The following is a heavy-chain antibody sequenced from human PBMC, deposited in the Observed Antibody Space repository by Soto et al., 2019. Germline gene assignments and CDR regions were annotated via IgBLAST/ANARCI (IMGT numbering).Heavy chain of an antibody. CDR3: ARHDTIFGVVPNWFDP. CDR1: GYTFTSYG. D-gene: IGHD3-3*01. J-gene: IGHJ5*02. V-gene: IGHV1-18*01. CDR2: ISAYNGNT. Sequence: QVQLVQSGAEVKKPGASVKVSCKASGYTFTSYGISWVRQAPGQGLEWMGWISAYNGNTNYAQKLQGRVTMTKDTSTSTAYMELRSLRSDDTAVYYCARHDTIFGVVPNWFDPWGQGTLVTVSS.